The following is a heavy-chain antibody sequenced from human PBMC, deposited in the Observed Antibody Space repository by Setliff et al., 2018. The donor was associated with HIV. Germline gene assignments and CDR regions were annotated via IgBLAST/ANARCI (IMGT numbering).Heavy chain of an antibody. V-gene: IGHV4-34*01. CDR2: INHSGSS. J-gene: IGHJ5*02. Sequence: PSETLSLTCGVYGESLSDYYWSWIRQPPGKGLEWIGEINHSGSSNYNPSLKSRVTISVDTSKNQLSLNVTSVTAADTAVYYCARSSRGYCSGGSCYGFDPWGQGNLVTVSS. D-gene: IGHD2-15*01. CDR3: ARSSRGYCSGGSCYGFDP. CDR1: GESLSDYY.